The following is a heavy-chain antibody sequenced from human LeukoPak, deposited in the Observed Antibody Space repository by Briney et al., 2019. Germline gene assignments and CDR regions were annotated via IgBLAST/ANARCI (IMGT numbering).Heavy chain of an antibody. CDR2: ISSSSSTI. V-gene: IGHV3-48*04. D-gene: IGHD3-10*01. CDR1: GFIFSSYS. J-gene: IGHJ4*02. Sequence: GGSLRLSCAASGFIFSSYSMNWVRQAPGKGLEWVSYISSSSSTIYYADSVKGRFTISRDNAKSSLYLQMNSLRAEDTAVYYCARDLNYGSGSPQGYWGQGTLVTVSS. CDR3: ARDLNYGSGSPQGY.